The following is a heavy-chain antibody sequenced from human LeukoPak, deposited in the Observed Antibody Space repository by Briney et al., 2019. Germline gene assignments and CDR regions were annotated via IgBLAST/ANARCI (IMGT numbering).Heavy chain of an antibody. Sequence: GGSQRLSCAASGFTFSSYAMSWVRQAPGKGLEWVSAISGSGGSTYYADSVKGRFTISRDNSKNTLYLQMNSLRAEDTAVYYCAKDATITMIVVVTQGSYYFDYWGQGTLVTVSS. CDR1: GFTFSSYA. V-gene: IGHV3-23*01. D-gene: IGHD3-22*01. CDR2: ISGSGGST. CDR3: AKDATITMIVVVTQGSYYFDY. J-gene: IGHJ4*02.